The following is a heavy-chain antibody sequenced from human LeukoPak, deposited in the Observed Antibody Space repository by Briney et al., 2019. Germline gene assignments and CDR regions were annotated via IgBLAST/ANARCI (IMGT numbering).Heavy chain of an antibody. CDR1: GFTFSSFG. Sequence: PGRSLRLSCAASGFTFSSFGMHWVRQAPGKGLEWVAVISYDGSNKYYADSVKGRFTISRDSSKNTLYLQMNSLRTEDTAVYYCAKDPTAGWGYGDNRHNFDYWGQGTLVTVSS. D-gene: IGHD4-23*01. V-gene: IGHV3-30*18. CDR3: AKDPTAGWGYGDNRHNFDY. CDR2: ISYDGSNK. J-gene: IGHJ4*02.